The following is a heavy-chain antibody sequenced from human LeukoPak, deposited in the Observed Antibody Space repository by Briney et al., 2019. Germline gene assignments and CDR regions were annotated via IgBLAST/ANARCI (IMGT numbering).Heavy chain of an antibody. CDR2: IHPSGML. CDR3: SRGLDSRKLGY. Sequence: SETLSLTCAVYDGSFTDYYWNWIRQSPGKGLEWIGSIHPSGMLYNNPSLESRVTMSRDTSKNQFSLNLNSVTAADTAVYFCSRGLDSRKLGYWGQGILVTVSS. CDR1: DGSFTDYY. D-gene: IGHD3-22*01. J-gene: IGHJ4*02. V-gene: IGHV4-34*01.